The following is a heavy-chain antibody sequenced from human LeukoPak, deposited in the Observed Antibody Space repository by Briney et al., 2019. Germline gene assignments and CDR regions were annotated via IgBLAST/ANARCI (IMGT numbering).Heavy chain of an antibody. CDR1: GYTFSSYS. J-gene: IGHJ6*02. CDR3: ARAISPVAYYGMDV. CDR2: INPSGGST. D-gene: IGHD3-3*01. Sequence: PWASVKVSCKASGYTFSSYSVHWVRQAPGQGLDWMGIINPSGGSTSYAQKFQGRVIMTRDTSTSTVYMQLSSLRSEDTAVYYCARAISPVAYYGMDVWGQGTTVTVSS. V-gene: IGHV1-46*01.